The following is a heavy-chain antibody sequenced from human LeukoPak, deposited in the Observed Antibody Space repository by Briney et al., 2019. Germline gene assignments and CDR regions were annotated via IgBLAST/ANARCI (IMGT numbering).Heavy chain of an antibody. V-gene: IGHV4-34*01. Sequence: SETLSLTCAVYGGSFSGYYWSWIRQPPGKGLEWIGEINHSGSTNYNPSLKSRVTISVDTSKNQFSLKLSSVTAADTAVYYCARSYYDFWSGYYLDYWGQGTLVTVSS. CDR3: ARSYYDFWSGYYLDY. CDR1: GGSFSGYY. J-gene: IGHJ4*02. D-gene: IGHD3-3*01. CDR2: INHSGST.